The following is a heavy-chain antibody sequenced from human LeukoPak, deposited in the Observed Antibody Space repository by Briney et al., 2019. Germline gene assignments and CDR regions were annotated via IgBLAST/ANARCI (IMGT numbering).Heavy chain of an antibody. CDR1: GYTFTSYG. CDR2: ISAYNGNT. CDR3: ARDIVLMVYARSSYYGMDV. J-gene: IGHJ6*02. Sequence: GASVKVSCKASGYTFTSYGISWVRQAPGQGLEWMGWISAYNGNTNYAQKLQGRVTMTTDTSTSTAYMEPRSLRSDDTAVYYCARDIVLMVYARSSYYGMDVWGQGTTVTVSS. D-gene: IGHD2-8*01. V-gene: IGHV1-18*01.